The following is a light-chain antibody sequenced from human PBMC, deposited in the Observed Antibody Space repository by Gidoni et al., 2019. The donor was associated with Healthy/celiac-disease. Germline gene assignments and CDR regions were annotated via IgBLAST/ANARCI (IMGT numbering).Light chain of an antibody. CDR2: GAS. CDR3: QQYGSSPPGYT. J-gene: IGKJ2*01. CDR1: QSVSSSY. V-gene: IGKV3-20*01. Sequence: EIVLTQSPGTLSLSPGERATLSCRASQSVSSSYLAWYQQKPGQAPRLLIYGASSGSGTDFTLTISRLEPEDFAVYYCQQYGSSPPGYTFGQXTKLEIK.